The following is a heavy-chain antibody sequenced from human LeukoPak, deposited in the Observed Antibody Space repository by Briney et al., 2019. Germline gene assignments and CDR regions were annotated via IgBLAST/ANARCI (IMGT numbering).Heavy chain of an antibody. V-gene: IGHV3-21*01. CDR2: ISSSSRYI. J-gene: IGHJ4*02. D-gene: IGHD2-2*01. CDR3: ATVGCSSTGCYLTRNFFDY. CDR1: GFTVSSNY. Sequence: GGSLRLSCAASGFTVSSNYMSWVRQAPGKGLEWVSSISSSSRYIYYADSVKGRFSISRDNAKNSLYLQMNSLRAEDTAVYYCATVGCSSTGCYLTRNFFDYWGQGILVTVSS.